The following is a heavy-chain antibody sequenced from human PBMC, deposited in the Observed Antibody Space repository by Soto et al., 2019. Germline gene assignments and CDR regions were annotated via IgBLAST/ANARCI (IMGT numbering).Heavy chain of an antibody. CDR1: GGSISSGDNY. D-gene: IGHD3-3*01. CDR2: IYHSGST. Sequence: LSLTCTVSGGSISSGDNYWSWVRQPPGKGLECIGYIYHSGSTYYNPSFKSRFTISVDSSQNQFSLQVRSVTAADTAVYYCARVIWSGDKRRDFDIWGQGKMVTVS. J-gene: IGHJ3*02. V-gene: IGHV4-30-4*01. CDR3: ARVIWSGDKRRDFDI.